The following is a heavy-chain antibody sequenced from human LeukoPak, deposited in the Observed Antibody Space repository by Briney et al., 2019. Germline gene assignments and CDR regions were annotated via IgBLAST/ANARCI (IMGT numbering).Heavy chain of an antibody. CDR1: GFTFSSHG. V-gene: IGHV3-23*01. CDR3: ATHLLLWFGESYPYYFDY. CDR2: ITSGTRT. Sequence: GGSLRLSCVASGFTFSSHGMNWVRQAPGKGLEWVSGITSGTRTYYADSVKGRFTISRGNSKNTLYLQMNSLRAEDTAVYYCATHLLLWFGESYPYYFDYWGQGTLVTVPS. D-gene: IGHD3-10*01. J-gene: IGHJ4*02.